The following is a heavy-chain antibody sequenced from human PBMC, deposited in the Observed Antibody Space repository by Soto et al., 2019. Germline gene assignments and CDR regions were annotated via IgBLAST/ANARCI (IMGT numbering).Heavy chain of an antibody. Sequence: QIHLVQSGAEVKKPGASVKVSCKGSGYGFTTYGITWVRQAPGQGLEWMAWISAHNGNTNYAQKLQGRVTVTRDTSTSTAYMELRSLRSHDTAVYYCARRRYGDYWGQGALVTFSS. V-gene: IGHV1-18*01. D-gene: IGHD1-1*01. CDR2: ISAHNGNT. CDR1: GYGFTTYG. J-gene: IGHJ4*02. CDR3: ARRRYGDY.